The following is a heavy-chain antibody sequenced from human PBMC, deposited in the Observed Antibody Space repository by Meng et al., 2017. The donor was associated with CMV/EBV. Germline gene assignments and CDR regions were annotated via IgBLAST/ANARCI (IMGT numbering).Heavy chain of an antibody. V-gene: IGHV3-74*01. Sequence: GESLKISCAASGFTFSSYWMHWVRQAPGKGLVWVSRINSDGSSTIYADSVKGRFTISRDNSKNTLYLQMNSLRAEDTAVYYCARDQPGDGYNEGAFDIWGQGTMVTVSS. CDR1: GFTFSSYW. CDR3: ARDQPGDGYNEGAFDI. J-gene: IGHJ3*02. D-gene: IGHD5-24*01. CDR2: INSDGSST.